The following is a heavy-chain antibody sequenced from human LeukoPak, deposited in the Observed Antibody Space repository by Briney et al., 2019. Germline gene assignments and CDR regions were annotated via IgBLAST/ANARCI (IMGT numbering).Heavy chain of an antibody. J-gene: IGHJ4*02. CDR1: GGSISSSSYY. V-gene: IGHV4-39*07. Sequence: SETLSLTCTVSGGSISSSSYYWGWIRQPPGKGLEWIGSIYYSGSTYYNPSLKSRVTISVDTSKNQFSLKLSSVTAADTAVYYCAREPAGDYYFDYWGQGTLVTVSS. CDR3: AREPAGDYYFDY. D-gene: IGHD2-21*01. CDR2: IYYSGST.